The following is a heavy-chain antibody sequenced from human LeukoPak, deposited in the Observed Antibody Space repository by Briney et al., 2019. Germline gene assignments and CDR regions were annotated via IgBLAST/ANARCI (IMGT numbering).Heavy chain of an antibody. CDR2: ISSSGSTI. V-gene: IGHV3-48*03. J-gene: IGHJ4*02. Sequence: GGSLRLSCAASGFTFSSYEMNWVRQAPGKGLEWVSYISSSGSTIYYADSVKGRFTISRDNAKNSLYLQMNSLRAEDTAVYYCARSSSRYCSGGSCYSGVLGYFDYWGQGTLVTVSS. D-gene: IGHD2-15*01. CDR1: GFTFSSYE. CDR3: ARSSSRYCSGGSCYSGVLGYFDY.